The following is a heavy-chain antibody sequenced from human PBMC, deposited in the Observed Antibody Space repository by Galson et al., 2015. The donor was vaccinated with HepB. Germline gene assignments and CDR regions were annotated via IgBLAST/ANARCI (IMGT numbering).Heavy chain of an antibody. CDR3: ARVRAYGSYYYYYGMDV. V-gene: IGHV1-3*01. J-gene: IGHJ6*02. CDR2: INAGNGNT. Sequence: SVKVSCKASGYTFTSYAMHWVRQAPGQRLEWMGWINAGNGNTKYSQKFQGRVTITRDTSASTAYMELSSLRSEDTAVYYCARVRAYGSYYYYYGMDVWGQGTTVTASS. CDR1: GYTFTSYA. D-gene: IGHD3-10*01.